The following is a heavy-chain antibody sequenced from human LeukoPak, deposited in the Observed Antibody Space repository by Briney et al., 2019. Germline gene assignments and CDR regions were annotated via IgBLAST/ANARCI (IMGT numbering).Heavy chain of an antibody. CDR3: AATDRCSGGSCYSLGFWFDP. D-gene: IGHD2-15*01. CDR2: IYYSGST. V-gene: IGHV4-39*01. Sequence: SETLSLTCTVSGGSISSGGYYWSWIRQHPGKGLEWIGSIYYSGSTYYNPSLKSRVTISVDTSKNQFSLKLSSVTAADTAVYYCAATDRCSGGSCYSLGFWFDPWGQGTLVTVSS. CDR1: GGSISSGGYY. J-gene: IGHJ5*02.